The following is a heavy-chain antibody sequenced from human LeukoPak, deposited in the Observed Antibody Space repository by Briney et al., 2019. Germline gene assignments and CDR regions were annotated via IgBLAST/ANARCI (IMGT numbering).Heavy chain of an antibody. CDR2: IYYIGST. CDR3: ARGALDTKTRFDY. J-gene: IGHJ4*02. CDR1: GGSISSYY. V-gene: IGHV4-59*01. Sequence: SETLSLTCTVSGGSISSYYWSWIRQPPGKGLEWIGYIYYIGSTNYNPSLKSRVTISVDTSKNQFSLRLSSLTAADTAVYYCARGALDTKTRFDYWGQGTLVTVSS. D-gene: IGHD5-18*01.